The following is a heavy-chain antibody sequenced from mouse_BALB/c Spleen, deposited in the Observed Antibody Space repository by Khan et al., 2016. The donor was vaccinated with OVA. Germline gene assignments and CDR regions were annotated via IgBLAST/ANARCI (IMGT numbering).Heavy chain of an antibody. V-gene: IGHV2-3*01. CDR1: GFSLTSYG. J-gene: IGHJ4*01. CDR3: AKDRGDYAVDY. Sequence: QVQLKQSGPGLVAPSQSLSITCTVSGFSLTSYGVSWVRQPPGKGLEWLGVIWGDGNTNFHSALRSRLSISKDNSKSQVFLKMNSLQTDDTATYYWAKDRGDYAVDYWGQGTSVTVSS. CDR2: IWGDGNT.